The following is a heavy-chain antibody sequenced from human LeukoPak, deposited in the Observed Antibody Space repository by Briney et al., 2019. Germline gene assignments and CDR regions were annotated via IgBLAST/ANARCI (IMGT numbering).Heavy chain of an antibody. CDR1: GYTFTSYY. CDR3: ARSLLRRGSYSSSSGTDAFDI. J-gene: IGHJ3*02. CDR2: INPNSGGT. D-gene: IGHD6-6*01. Sequence: ASVKVSCKASGYTFTSYYMHWVRQAPGQGLEWMGWINPNSGGTNYAQKFQGRVTMTRDTSISTAYMELSRLRSDDTAVYYRARSLLRRGSYSSSSGTDAFDIWGQGTMVTVSS. V-gene: IGHV1-2*02.